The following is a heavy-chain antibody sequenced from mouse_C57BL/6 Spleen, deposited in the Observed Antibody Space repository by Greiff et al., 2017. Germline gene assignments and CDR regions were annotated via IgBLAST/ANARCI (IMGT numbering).Heavy chain of an antibody. Sequence: QVQLQQSGAELVKPGASVKISCKASGYAFSSYWMNWVKQRPGKGLEWIGQIYPGDGDTNYNGKFKGKATLTADKSSSTAYMQLSSLTSEDSAVYFCAINYYSSSRYAMDYWGQGTSVTVSS. V-gene: IGHV1-80*01. CDR3: AINYYSSSRYAMDY. CDR2: IYPGDGDT. J-gene: IGHJ4*01. D-gene: IGHD1-1*01. CDR1: GYAFSSYW.